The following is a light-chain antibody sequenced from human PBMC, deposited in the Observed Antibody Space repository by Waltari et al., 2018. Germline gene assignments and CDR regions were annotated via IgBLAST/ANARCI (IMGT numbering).Light chain of an antibody. V-gene: IGLV2-14*03. CDR2: DVS. CDR3: SSYIGSSTLEL. J-gene: IGLJ2*01. Sequence: QSALTQPASVSGSPGQSITISCTRTSSYVGGYNYVSWYQQHPGKAPKLLIFDVSNRPAGVSRRFSGSKSGNTASLTISGLQAEDEADYYCSSYIGSSTLELFGVGTSPTVL. CDR1: SSYVGGYNY.